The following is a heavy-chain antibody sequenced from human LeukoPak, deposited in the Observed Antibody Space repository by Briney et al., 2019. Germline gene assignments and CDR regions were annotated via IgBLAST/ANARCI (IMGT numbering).Heavy chain of an antibody. V-gene: IGHV4-38-2*02. CDR2: IYHSGST. Sequence: SETLSLTCTVSGYSISSGYYWGWIRQPPGKGLEWIGNIYHSGSTYYNPSLKSRVTISVDTSKNQFSLKLSSVTAADTAVYYCARGPSYYDSSGYYYVQWFDPWGQGTLVTVSS. D-gene: IGHD3-22*01. CDR3: ARGPSYYDSSGYYYVQWFDP. CDR1: GYSISSGYY. J-gene: IGHJ5*02.